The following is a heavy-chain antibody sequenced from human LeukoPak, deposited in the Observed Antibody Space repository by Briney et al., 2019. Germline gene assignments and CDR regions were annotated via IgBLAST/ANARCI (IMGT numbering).Heavy chain of an antibody. Sequence: GGSLRLSCAASGFTFSSYEMNWVRQAPGKGLEWVSYISSSGSTIYYADSVKGRFTISRDNVKNSLYLHMNSLRVEDTGVYYCARDLGDWYSSGFDDWGQGSLVIVSS. D-gene: IGHD3-10*01. V-gene: IGHV3-48*03. CDR1: GFTFSSYE. CDR2: ISSSGSTI. J-gene: IGHJ4*02. CDR3: ARDLGDWYSSGFDD.